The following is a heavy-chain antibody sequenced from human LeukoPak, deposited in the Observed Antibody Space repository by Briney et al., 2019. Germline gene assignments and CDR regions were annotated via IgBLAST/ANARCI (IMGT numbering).Heavy chain of an antibody. CDR1: GYTFTGYY. V-gene: IGHV1-46*01. CDR3: ARGRTTQSYASSGFYPRDY. D-gene: IGHD3-22*01. CDR2: INPSGGST. Sequence: ASVKVSCKASGYTFTGYYMHWVRQAPGQGLEWMGWINPSGGSTVYAQMLQGRLTMTTDMSTRTVYMELNSLTSEDTAVYYCARGRTTQSYASSGFYPRDYWGQGTLVTVSS. J-gene: IGHJ4*02.